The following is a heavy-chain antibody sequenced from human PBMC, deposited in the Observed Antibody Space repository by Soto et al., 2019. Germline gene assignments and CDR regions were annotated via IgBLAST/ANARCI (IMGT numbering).Heavy chain of an antibody. D-gene: IGHD1-20*01. J-gene: IGHJ5*02. V-gene: IGHV4-4*07. CDR3: ARDWTITGTTNWFDP. CDR2: IYTSGST. Sequence: SAPLSITCTVSGGSISSYYWSWIRQPAGKGLEWIGRIYTSGSTNYNPSLKSRVTMSVDTSKNQFSLKLSSVTAADTAVYYCARDWTITGTTNWFDPWGQGTLVTVSS. CDR1: GGSISSYY.